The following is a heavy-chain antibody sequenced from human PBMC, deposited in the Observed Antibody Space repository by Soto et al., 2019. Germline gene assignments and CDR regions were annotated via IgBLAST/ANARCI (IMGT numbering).Heavy chain of an antibody. V-gene: IGHV4-59*08. Sequence: SETLSLTCTVSGGSISNFYWSWIRQPPWKGLEWIGYVYYTGSTSYNPSLKRRVTFSADSSRGQFSLRLNSVTAADTAVYYCASTVLGPDRLAVSFVDYYYYMDVWGQGTTVTAS. CDR3: ASTVLGPDRLAVSFVDYYYYMDV. D-gene: IGHD3-16*02. J-gene: IGHJ6*03. CDR2: VYYTGST. CDR1: GGSISNFY.